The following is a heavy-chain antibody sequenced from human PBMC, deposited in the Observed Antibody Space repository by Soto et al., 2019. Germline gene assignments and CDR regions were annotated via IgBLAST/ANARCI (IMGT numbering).Heavy chain of an antibody. J-gene: IGHJ5*02. Sequence: PSETLSLTCTVSGGSISRGAHYWSWIRQPPGKGLEWLGSIFYSGSTFYNPALKSRVTFSVDTSKNHFSLKLSSVTAADTAVYYCARHKTTMLTVVSAFDPWGQGTRVTVSS. CDR3: ARHKTTMLTVVSAFDP. V-gene: IGHV4-39*02. D-gene: IGHD3-22*01. CDR2: IFYSGST. CDR1: GGSISRGAHY.